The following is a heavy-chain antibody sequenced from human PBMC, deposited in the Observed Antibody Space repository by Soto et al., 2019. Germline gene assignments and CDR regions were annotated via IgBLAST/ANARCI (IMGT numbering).Heavy chain of an antibody. CDR2: IYFDGITT. Sequence: GGSLRLSCTASGFTLNTHWMHWVRQAPGKGLVWVSRIYFDGITTNYADSVKGRLTVSRDNAKNTVYLHVNTLRDEDTAVYYCARGGAMGVDYWGQGTLVTVSS. J-gene: IGHJ4*02. V-gene: IGHV3-74*01. D-gene: IGHD1-26*01. CDR1: GFTLNTHW. CDR3: ARGGAMGVDY.